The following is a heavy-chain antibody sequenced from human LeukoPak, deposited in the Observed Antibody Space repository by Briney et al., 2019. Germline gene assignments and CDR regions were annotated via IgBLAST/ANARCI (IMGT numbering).Heavy chain of an antibody. CDR1: GFTFSTYG. CDR3: ARASRSGYDY. Sequence: GGSLRLSCGASGFTFSTYGMNWLRQAPGKGLEWVSYISHSSSSVYYADSVKGRFTISRDNSKNSLTLQMNGLRDEDTAVYYCARASRSGYDYWGQGTLVTVSS. J-gene: IGHJ4*02. D-gene: IGHD3-22*01. V-gene: IGHV3-48*02. CDR2: ISHSSSSV.